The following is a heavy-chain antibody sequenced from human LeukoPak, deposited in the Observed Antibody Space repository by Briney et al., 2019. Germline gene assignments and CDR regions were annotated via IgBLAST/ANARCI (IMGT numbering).Heavy chain of an antibody. Sequence: GGSLRLSCAASGFTLSKYGMHWVRQAPGKGLEWVAVIWYDGNNKDYADSVKGRFSISRDNSKNTLSLQMNSLRVEDTAMYYCARVNCRSSSCYLASYFFDTWGQGTLVTVSS. D-gene: IGHD2-2*01. V-gene: IGHV3-33*01. CDR1: GFTLSKYG. CDR2: IWYDGNNK. J-gene: IGHJ5*02. CDR3: ARVNCRSSSCYLASYFFDT.